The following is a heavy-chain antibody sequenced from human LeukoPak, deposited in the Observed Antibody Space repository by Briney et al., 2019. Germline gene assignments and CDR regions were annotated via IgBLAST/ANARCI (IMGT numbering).Heavy chain of an antibody. CDR2: ISAYNGNT. V-gene: IGHV1-18*01. CDR3: ARGALRPYDFWSGYKYYFDY. CDR1: GYTFTSYG. Sequence: ASVKVSCKASGYTFTSYGISWVRQAPGQGLEWMGWISAYNGNTNYAQKLQGRVTMTTDTSTGTAYMELRSLRSDDTAVYYYARGALRPYDFWSGYKYYFDYWGQGTLVTVSS. D-gene: IGHD3-3*01. J-gene: IGHJ4*02.